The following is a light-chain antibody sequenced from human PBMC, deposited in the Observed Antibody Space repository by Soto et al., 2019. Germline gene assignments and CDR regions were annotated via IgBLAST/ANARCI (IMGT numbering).Light chain of an antibody. CDR3: QSYDSSLSGSEV. Sequence: QSVLTQPPSVSGAPGQRVTISCTGSSSNIGAGHDVHWYQQLPGTAPKLLIYGNGNRPSGVPERFSGSKSGTSASLAIPGLQAEDEADYYCQSYDSSLSGSEVFGTGTKVTVL. J-gene: IGLJ1*01. CDR1: SSNIGAGHD. V-gene: IGLV1-40*01. CDR2: GNG.